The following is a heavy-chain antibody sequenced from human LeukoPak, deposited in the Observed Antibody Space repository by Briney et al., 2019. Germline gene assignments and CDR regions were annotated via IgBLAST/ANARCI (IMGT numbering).Heavy chain of an antibody. V-gene: IGHV4-38-2*02. CDR1: GYSISSGYY. J-gene: IGHJ4*02. CDR2: IYRSGTT. CDR3: ARDTKHYYDTSGYLFDY. Sequence: KSSETLSLTCAVSGYSISSGYYWGWIRQPPGKRLQWIGSIYRSGTTYYNPSLKSRVTVSVDTSKNQFSLKLSSVTAADTAVYYCARDTKHYYDTSGYLFDYWGQGTMVTVSS. D-gene: IGHD3-22*01.